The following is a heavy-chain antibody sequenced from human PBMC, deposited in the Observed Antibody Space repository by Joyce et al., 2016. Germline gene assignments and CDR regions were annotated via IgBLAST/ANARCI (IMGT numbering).Heavy chain of an antibody. CDR3: ARGNGDFWSGYYNYFDY. CDR2: IYFSGST. V-gene: IGHV4-30-4*01. D-gene: IGHD3-3*01. J-gene: IGHJ4*02. Sequence: GGSISSGDYYWSWVRQSPGKGLEWIGYIYFSGSTHCNTSLKSRLTISADTSKNQFSLKVRSVTAADTAVYYCARGNGDFWSGYYNYFDYWGQGILVTVSS. CDR1: GGSISSGDYY.